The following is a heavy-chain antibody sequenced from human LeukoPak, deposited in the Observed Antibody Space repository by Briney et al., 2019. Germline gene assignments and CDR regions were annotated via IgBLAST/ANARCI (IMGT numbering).Heavy chain of an antibody. CDR2: IRSKANSYAT. J-gene: IGHJ5*02. CDR3: TSPSGYDYANWFDP. CDR1: GFTFSGSA. D-gene: IGHD5-12*01. V-gene: IGHV3-73*01. Sequence: GGSLRLSCAASGFTFSGSAMHWVRQASGKGLEWVGRIRSKANSYATAYAASVKGRFTISRDDPKNTAYLQMNSLKTEDTAVYYCTSPSGYDYANWFDPWGQGTLVTVSS.